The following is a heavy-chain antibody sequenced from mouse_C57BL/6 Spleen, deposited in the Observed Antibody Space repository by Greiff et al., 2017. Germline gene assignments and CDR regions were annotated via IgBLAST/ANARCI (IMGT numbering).Heavy chain of an antibody. CDR1: GYTFPSYG. J-gene: IGHJ1*03. CDR3: ARKGDGNYVYFDV. Sequence: VKLVESGAELARPGASVKLSCKASGYTFPSYGISWVKQRTGQGLEWIGEIYPRSGNTYYNEKFTGKATLTADKSSSTAYMELRSLTSEDSAVYFCARKGDGNYVYFDVWGTGTTVTVSS. V-gene: IGHV1-81*01. CDR2: IYPRSGNT. D-gene: IGHD2-1*01.